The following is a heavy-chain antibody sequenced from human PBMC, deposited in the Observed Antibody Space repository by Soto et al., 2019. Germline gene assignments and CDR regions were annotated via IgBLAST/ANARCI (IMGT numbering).Heavy chain of an antibody. V-gene: IGHV1-3*01. CDR2: INPATGNT. CDR1: GYTFATYA. D-gene: IGHD1-20*01. Sequence: QVQLVQSGAEVKKPGASVKVSCKASGYTFATYAIHWVRQAPGEGLEWMGWINPATGNTEYSEKFKDRVTLKRDTSATTDYMELRGLRFEDTAVYYCARRYTAAGWLDTWGQGTLVTVSS. J-gene: IGHJ5*02. CDR3: ARRYTAAGWLDT.